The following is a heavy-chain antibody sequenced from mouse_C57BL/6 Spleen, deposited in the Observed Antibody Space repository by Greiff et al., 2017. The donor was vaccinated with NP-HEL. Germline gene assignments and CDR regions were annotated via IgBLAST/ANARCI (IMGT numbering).Heavy chain of an antibody. D-gene: IGHD2-3*01. V-gene: IGHV5-4*01. CDR1: GFTFSSYA. CDR2: ISDGGSYT. J-gene: IGHJ2*01. CDR3: ARDGWLLGYYFDD. Sequence: DVHLVESGGGLVKPGGSLKLSCAASGFTFSSYAMSWVRQTPEKRLEWVATISDGGSYTYYPDNVKGRFTTSRDNAKNNLYLQMSHLKSEDTAMYYCARDGWLLGYYFDDWGQGTTLTVSS.